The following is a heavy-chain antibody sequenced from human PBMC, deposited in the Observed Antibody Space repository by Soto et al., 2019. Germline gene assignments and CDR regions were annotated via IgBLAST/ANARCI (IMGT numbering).Heavy chain of an antibody. CDR3: ASTWAMVRGAYDY. D-gene: IGHD3-10*01. Sequence: GGSLRLSCAASGFTFSSYWMHWVRQAPGKGLVWVSRINSDGSSTSYADSVKGRFTISRDNAKNTLYLQMSSLRAEDTAVYYCASTWAMVRGAYDYWGQGTLVTVSS. CDR2: INSDGSST. J-gene: IGHJ4*02. V-gene: IGHV3-74*01. CDR1: GFTFSSYW.